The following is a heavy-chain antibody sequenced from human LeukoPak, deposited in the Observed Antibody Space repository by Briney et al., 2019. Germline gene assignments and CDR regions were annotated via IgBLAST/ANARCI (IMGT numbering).Heavy chain of an antibody. CDR2: IKQDGSEK. D-gene: IGHD5-12*01. J-gene: IGHJ5*02. Sequence: GGSLRLSCAASGFAFSTYWMSWVRQAPGKGLEWVAKIKQDGSEKYYVDSVKGRFTISRDNGKNSLYLQMNTLRAEDTSLYYCARGGNGYDFSYGNWFDPWGQGTLVTVSS. V-gene: IGHV3-7*01. CDR3: ARGGNGYDFSYGNWFDP. CDR1: GFAFSTYW.